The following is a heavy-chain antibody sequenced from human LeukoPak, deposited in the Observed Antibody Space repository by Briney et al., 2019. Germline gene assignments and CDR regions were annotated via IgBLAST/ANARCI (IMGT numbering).Heavy chain of an antibody. CDR2: ISGYNGNT. CDR3: ARRRIVAGTDAFDI. J-gene: IGHJ3*02. Sequence: GASVKVSCKASGYTFTNYGISWVRQAPGQGLEGMGWISGYNGNTNYAQELQGRVTMTTDTSTNTAYMELRSLRSDDTAVYYCARRRIVAGTDAFDIWGQGTMVTVSS. CDR1: GYTFTNYG. V-gene: IGHV1-18*01. D-gene: IGHD6-19*01.